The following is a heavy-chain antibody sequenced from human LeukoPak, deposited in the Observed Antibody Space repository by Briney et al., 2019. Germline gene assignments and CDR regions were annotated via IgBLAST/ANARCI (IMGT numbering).Heavy chain of an antibody. Sequence: SETLSLTCTVSGGSISSYYWSWIRQPPGKGLEWIGYIYYSGSTNYNPSLRSRVTISVDTSKNQFSLKLSSVTAADTAVYYCARHYNWNDDYYYGMDVWGQGTTVTVSS. CDR1: GGSISSYY. J-gene: IGHJ6*02. CDR2: IYYSGST. CDR3: ARHYNWNDDYYYGMDV. V-gene: IGHV4-59*01. D-gene: IGHD1-20*01.